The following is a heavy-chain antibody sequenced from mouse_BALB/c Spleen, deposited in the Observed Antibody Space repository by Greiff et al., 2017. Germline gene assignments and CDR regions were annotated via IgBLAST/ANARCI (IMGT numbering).Heavy chain of an antibody. D-gene: IGHD3-1*01. CDR1: GYSITSGYY. J-gene: IGHJ1*01. CDR3: ARGGGLYFDV. CDR2: ISYDGSN. V-gene: IGHV3-6*02. Sequence: EVKLLESGPGLVKPSQSLSLTCSVTGYSITSGYYWNWIRQFPGNKLEWMGYISYDGSNNYNPSLKNRISITRDTSKNQFFLKLNSVTTEDTATYYCARGGGLYFDVWGAGTTVTVSS.